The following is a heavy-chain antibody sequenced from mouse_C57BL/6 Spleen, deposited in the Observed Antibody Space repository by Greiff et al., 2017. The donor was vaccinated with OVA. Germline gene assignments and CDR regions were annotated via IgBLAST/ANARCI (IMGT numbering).Heavy chain of an antibody. CDR3: ARGGTTVVAPFDY. J-gene: IGHJ2*01. V-gene: IGHV1-50*01. D-gene: IGHD1-1*01. CDR1: GYTFTSYW. Sequence: VQLQQSGAELAKPGASVKLSCKASGYTFTSYWMHWVKQRPGQGLEWIGEIDPSDSYTNYNQKFKGKATLTVDTSSSTAYMQLSSLTSEDSAVYYCARGGTTVVAPFDYWGQGTTLTVSS. CDR2: IDPSDSYT.